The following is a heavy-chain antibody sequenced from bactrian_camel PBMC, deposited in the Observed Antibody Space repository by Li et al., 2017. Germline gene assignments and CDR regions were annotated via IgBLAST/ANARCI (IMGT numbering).Heavy chain of an antibody. CDR3: AAAVTYAFCGGRWYLSAENY. V-gene: IGHV3S53*01. CDR1: GYVFSRCG. J-gene: IGHJ4*01. D-gene: IGHD6*01. CDR2: LQPSGTT. Sequence: HVQLVESGGGTVQVGGSLKLSRSAPGYVFSRCGMGWYRQSPGKQREWVSSLQPSGTTTYADSVKGRFTVSRDNANNTINLMMNSLKPEDTAMYYCAAAVTYAFCGGRWYLSAENYWGQGTQVTVS.